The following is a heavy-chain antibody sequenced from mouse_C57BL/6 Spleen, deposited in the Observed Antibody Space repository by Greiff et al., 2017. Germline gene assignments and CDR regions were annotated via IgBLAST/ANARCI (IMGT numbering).Heavy chain of an antibody. CDR3: ARGGTVVATGDY. Sequence: QVQLKQSGAELVKPGASVKISCKASGYAFSSYWMNWVKQRPGKGLEWIGQIYPGDGDTNYNGKFKGKATLTADKSSSTAYMQLSSLTSEDSAVYFCARGGTVVATGDYWGQGTTLTVSS. CDR2: IYPGDGDT. V-gene: IGHV1-80*01. D-gene: IGHD1-1*01. J-gene: IGHJ2*01. CDR1: GYAFSSYW.